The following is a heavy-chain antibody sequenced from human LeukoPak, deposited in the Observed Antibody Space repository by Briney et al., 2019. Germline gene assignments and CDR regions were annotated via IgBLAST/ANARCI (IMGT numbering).Heavy chain of an antibody. Sequence: GGSLRLSCAASGFTFSSYGMHWVRQAPGEGLEWVAVIWYEGSNKYYADSVKGRFTISRDNSKNTLYMQMNSLRVEDTAVYYCATAPRGGDYEDYWGQGTLVTVSS. J-gene: IGHJ4*02. CDR3: ATAPRGGDYEDY. CDR2: IWYEGSNK. D-gene: IGHD4-17*01. CDR1: GFTFSSYG. V-gene: IGHV3-33*01.